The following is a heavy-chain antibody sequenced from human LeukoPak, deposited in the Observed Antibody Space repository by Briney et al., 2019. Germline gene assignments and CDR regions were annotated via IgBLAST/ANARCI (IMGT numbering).Heavy chain of an antibody. CDR2: ISSSSSYI. CDR1: GFTFSSYS. Sequence: GGSLRLSCAASGFTFSSYSMNWVRQAPGKGLEWVSSISSSSSYIYYADSVKGRFTISRDNAKNSLYLQMNSLRAEDTAVYYCARAEKVGSSSSHYWGQGTLVTVSS. D-gene: IGHD6-6*01. J-gene: IGHJ4*02. V-gene: IGHV3-21*01. CDR3: ARAEKVGSSSSHY.